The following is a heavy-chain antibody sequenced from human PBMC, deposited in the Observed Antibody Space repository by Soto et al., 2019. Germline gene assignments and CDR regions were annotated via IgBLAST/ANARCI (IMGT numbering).Heavy chain of an antibody. J-gene: IGHJ5*02. V-gene: IGHV3-7*03. CDR2: IKQDGSEK. Sequence: GGSLRLTCAASGFTFSSYWMSWGRQAPGKGLEWVANIKQDGSEKYYVDSVKGRFTISRDNAKNSLYLQMNSLRAEDTAVYYCARVNDFWSGYKGWFDPWGQGTLVTVYS. D-gene: IGHD3-3*01. CDR1: GFTFSSYW. CDR3: ARVNDFWSGYKGWFDP.